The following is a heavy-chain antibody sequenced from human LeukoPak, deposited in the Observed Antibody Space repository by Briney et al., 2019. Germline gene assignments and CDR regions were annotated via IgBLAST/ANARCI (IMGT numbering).Heavy chain of an antibody. V-gene: IGHV4-34*01. CDR2: INHSGST. Sequence: SETLSLTCAVYGGSFSGYYWSWIRQPPGKGLEWLGEINHSGSTNYNPSLKSRVTISVDTSKNQFSLKLSSVTAADTAVYYCARANREMATIRDYYYGMDVWGQGTTVTVSS. J-gene: IGHJ6*02. D-gene: IGHD5-24*01. CDR1: GGSFSGYY. CDR3: ARANREMATIRDYYYGMDV.